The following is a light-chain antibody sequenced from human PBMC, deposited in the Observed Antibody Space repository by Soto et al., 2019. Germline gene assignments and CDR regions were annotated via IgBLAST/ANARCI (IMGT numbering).Light chain of an antibody. CDR1: QSISNW. J-gene: IGKJ1*01. V-gene: IGKV1-5*01. Sequence: IPMTQSPSTVPASVEDRVTITCRASQSISNWLAWYQQKPVTAPKVLIYHASNLQSGVPSRFSGSGSGTEFTLTISSLQPDDFATYYCQQYNSYSFGQGAKVDIK. CDR2: HAS. CDR3: QQYNSYS.